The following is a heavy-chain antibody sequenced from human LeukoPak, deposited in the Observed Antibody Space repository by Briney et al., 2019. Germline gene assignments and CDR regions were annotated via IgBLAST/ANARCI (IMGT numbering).Heavy chain of an antibody. CDR1: GFTFTTYW. J-gene: IGHJ4*02. CDR3: AKDLSGTLTY. V-gene: IGHV3-23*01. CDR2: ISGSGAST. D-gene: IGHD1-26*01. Sequence: PGESLRLSCAASGFTFTTYWMSWVRQLPGKGLEWVSAISGSGASTYYADSVKGRFTISRDNSKNTLYLQMNSLRAEDTAVYYCAKDLSGTLTYWGQGTLVTVSS.